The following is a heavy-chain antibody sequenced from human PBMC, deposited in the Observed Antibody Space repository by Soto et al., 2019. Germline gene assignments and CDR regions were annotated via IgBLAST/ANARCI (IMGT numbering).Heavy chain of an antibody. CDR1: GFTFSNAW. Sequence: EVQLVESGGGLVKPGGSLRLSCAASGFTFSNAWMNWVRQAPGKGLEWVGRIKSKTDGGTTDYAAPVKGRFTISRDDSKNTLYVQMNSLKTEDTAVYYCTTSRRGAAPYYYYYGMDVWGQGTTVTVSS. CDR2: IKSKTDGGTT. J-gene: IGHJ6*02. CDR3: TTSRRGAAPYYYYYGMDV. D-gene: IGHD3-10*01. V-gene: IGHV3-15*07.